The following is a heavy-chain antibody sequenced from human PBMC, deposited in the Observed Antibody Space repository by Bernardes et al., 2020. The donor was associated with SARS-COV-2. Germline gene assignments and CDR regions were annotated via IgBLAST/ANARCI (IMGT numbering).Heavy chain of an antibody. CDR3: VRARAFDY. Sequence: GGSLRLSCAASEFTFSSYWMHWVRQAPGKGLVWVSRINSDGGSTSYADSVKGRFTISRDNSKNTLYLQMNSLRAEDMAVYYCVRARAFDYWGQGTLVTVSS. CDR2: INSDGGST. CDR1: EFTFSSYW. J-gene: IGHJ4*02. V-gene: IGHV3-74*01.